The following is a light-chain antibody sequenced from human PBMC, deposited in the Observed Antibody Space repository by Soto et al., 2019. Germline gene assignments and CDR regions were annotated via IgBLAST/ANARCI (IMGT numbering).Light chain of an antibody. V-gene: IGKV3-15*01. CDR3: QQRSNWRWLT. CDR2: GAS. CDR1: QSVSSN. J-gene: IGKJ4*01. Sequence: IVLTQSPATLSVSPGERATLSCRASQSVSSNLAWYQQKPGQAPRLLIYGASTRATGIPARFSGSGSGTEFALTISSLQSEDFAVYYCQQRSNWRWLTFGGGTKVGI.